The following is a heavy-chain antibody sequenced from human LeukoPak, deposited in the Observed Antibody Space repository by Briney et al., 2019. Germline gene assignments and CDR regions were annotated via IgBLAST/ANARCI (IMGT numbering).Heavy chain of an antibody. J-gene: IGHJ4*02. V-gene: IGHV4-59*11. D-gene: IGHD1-26*01. Sequence: PSETLSLTCSVSGGSISSHYWSWIRQPPGKGLEWIGYIYYSGSTNYNPSLKSRVTISVDTSKNQFSLKLSSVTAADTAVYYCARIRSYYFDYWGKGTLVTVSS. CDR3: ARIRSYYFDY. CDR2: IYYSGST. CDR1: GGSISSHY.